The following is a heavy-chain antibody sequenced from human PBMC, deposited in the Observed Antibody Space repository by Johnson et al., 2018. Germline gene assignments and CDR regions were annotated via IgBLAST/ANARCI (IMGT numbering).Heavy chain of an antibody. CDR2: IWYDGSNK. Sequence: QVQLVESGGGVVQPGRSLRLSCAASGFTFSSYVMHWVRQAPGKGLGWVAVIWYDGSNKYYADSVKGRFTISRDNSKNALYLNRNSLRAEDTAVAYGAGWGPYSAGLGNIVWGQGTMVTVSS. J-gene: IGHJ3*01. D-gene: IGHD1-26*01. CDR3: AGWGPYSAGLGNIV. V-gene: IGHV3-33*01. CDR1: GFTFSSYV.